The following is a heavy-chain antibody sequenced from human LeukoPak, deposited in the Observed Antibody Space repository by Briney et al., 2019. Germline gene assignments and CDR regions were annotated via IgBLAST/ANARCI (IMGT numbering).Heavy chain of an antibody. J-gene: IGHJ3*02. Sequence: ASVKVSCKASGYTFTSYDINWVRQATGQGLEWMGWMNPNSGNTGYAQKFQGWVTMTRDTSISTAYMELSRLRSDDTAVYYCARDPGYSGYDFAFDIWGQGTMVTVSS. CDR1: GYTFTSYD. V-gene: IGHV1-8*01. CDR3: ARDPGYSGYDFAFDI. CDR2: MNPNSGNT. D-gene: IGHD5-12*01.